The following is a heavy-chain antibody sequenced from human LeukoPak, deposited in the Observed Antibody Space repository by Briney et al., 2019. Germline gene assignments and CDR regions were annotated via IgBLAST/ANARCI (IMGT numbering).Heavy chain of an antibody. CDR3: AKDLQVALFDY. V-gene: IGHV3-23*01. CDR2: ISGGGDST. J-gene: IGHJ4*02. Sequence: PGGSLRLSCEASGFTFSHYEMNWVRQAPGKGLEWVSAISGGGDSTYYADSVKGRFTISRDNSKNTLYLQMNSLRAEDTAVYYCAKDLQVALFDYWGQGTLVTVSS. CDR1: GFTFSHYE. D-gene: IGHD5-12*01.